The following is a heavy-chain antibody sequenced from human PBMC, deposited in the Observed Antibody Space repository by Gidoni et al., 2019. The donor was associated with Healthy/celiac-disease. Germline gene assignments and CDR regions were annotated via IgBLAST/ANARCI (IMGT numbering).Heavy chain of an antibody. D-gene: IGHD3-16*01. CDR3: ARPLRSGLVEGPVDAFDI. CDR2: IYPGDSDT. CDR1: GYSFTSYW. J-gene: IGHJ3*02. Sequence: EVQLVQSGAAGKKRGESLKISCKGSGYSFTSYWIGWVRQMPGKGLEWRGIIYPGDSDTRYSPSFQGQVTISADKSISTAYLQWSSLKASDTAMYYCARPLRSGLVEGPVDAFDIWGQGTMVTVSS. V-gene: IGHV5-51*01.